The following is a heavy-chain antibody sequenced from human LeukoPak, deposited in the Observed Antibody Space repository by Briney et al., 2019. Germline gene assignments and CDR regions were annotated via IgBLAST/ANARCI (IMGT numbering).Heavy chain of an antibody. J-gene: IGHJ4*02. Sequence: GGSLRLSCAASGFTFSSYAMSWVRQAPGKGLEWVSAISGSGGSTYYADSVKGRFTISRDNAKNTLYLQMNSLRAEDTALYYCAKDPQYYDILTGYPAFDYWGQGTLVTVSS. V-gene: IGHV3-23*01. CDR1: GFTFSSYA. D-gene: IGHD3-9*01. CDR2: ISGSGGST. CDR3: AKDPQYYDILTGYPAFDY.